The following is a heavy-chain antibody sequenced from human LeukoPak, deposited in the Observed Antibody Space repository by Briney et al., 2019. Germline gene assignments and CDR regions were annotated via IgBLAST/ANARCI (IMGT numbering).Heavy chain of an antibody. D-gene: IGHD3-3*01. CDR1: GFTFSNYW. V-gene: IGHV3-7*01. CDR3: ARDNGVVHGVYYMDV. J-gene: IGHJ6*03. Sequence: GGSLRLSSAASGFTFSNYWMTWVRQAPGKGLEWAADIKQDGSEKLYVNSVRGRFTIPRDNAKMSLFLQMNSLRAEDTAVYYCARDNGVVHGVYYMDVWGKGTTVTVS. CDR2: IKQDGSEK.